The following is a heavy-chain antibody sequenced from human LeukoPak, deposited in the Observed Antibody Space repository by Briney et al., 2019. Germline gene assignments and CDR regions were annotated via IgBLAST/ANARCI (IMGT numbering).Heavy chain of an antibody. J-gene: IGHJ3*02. CDR2: ISYDGSNK. CDR1: GFTFSSYA. CDR3: ARESYDSSGDAFDI. Sequence: GRSLRLSCAASGFTFSSYAMHWVRQAPCKGLEWVAVISYDGSNKYYADSVKGRFTISRDNSKNTLYLQMNSLRAEDTAVYYCARESYDSSGDAFDIWGQGTMVTVSS. V-gene: IGHV3-30-3*01. D-gene: IGHD3-22*01.